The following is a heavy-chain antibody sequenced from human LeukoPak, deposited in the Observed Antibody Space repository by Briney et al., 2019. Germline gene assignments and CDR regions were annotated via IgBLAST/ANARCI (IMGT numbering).Heavy chain of an antibody. Sequence: PSETLSLTCTVSGGSASSGHYFWSWVRQPPGKGLEWIGYVHNNGDTNYNPSLERRVTISIDTSRTQVSLKLDSVTAADTAVYYCARTGYQGGYWGQEPWSPSPQ. CDR1: GGSASSGHYF. V-gene: IGHV4-61*01. CDR3: ARTGYQGGY. D-gene: IGHD2-2*01. CDR2: VHNNGDT. J-gene: IGHJ4*01.